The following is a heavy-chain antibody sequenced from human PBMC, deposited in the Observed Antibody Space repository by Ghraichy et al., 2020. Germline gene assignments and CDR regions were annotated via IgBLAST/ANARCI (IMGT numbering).Heavy chain of an antibody. J-gene: IGHJ3*02. D-gene: IGHD1-26*01. CDR3: TTDGGGSYLAHDAFDI. CDR2: IKSKTDGGTT. Sequence: GGSLRLSCAASGFTFSNAWMSWVRQAPGKGLEWVGRIKSKTDGGTTDYAAPVKGRFTISRDDSKNTLYLQMNSLKTEDTAVYYCTTDGGGSYLAHDAFDIWGQGTMVTVSS. CDR1: GFTFSNAW. V-gene: IGHV3-15*01.